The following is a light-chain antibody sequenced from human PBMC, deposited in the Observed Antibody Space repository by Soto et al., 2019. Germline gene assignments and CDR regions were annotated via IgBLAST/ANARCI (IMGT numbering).Light chain of an antibody. V-gene: IGKV1-5*01. CDR2: DAS. CDR3: QQYNSYWT. CDR1: QSISRW. Sequence: DFQMTQSLSTLFASVGDRVTITCRASQSISRWMVWYQQKPGKAPKLLIYDASSLESEVPSRLSGSGSGTEFNRRNSSLHPDAIAPYSCQQYNSYWTFGQGTQVEIK. J-gene: IGKJ1*01.